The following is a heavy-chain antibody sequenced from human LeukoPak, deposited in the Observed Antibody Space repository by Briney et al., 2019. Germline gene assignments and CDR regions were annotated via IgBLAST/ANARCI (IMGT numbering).Heavy chain of an antibody. D-gene: IGHD3-22*01. V-gene: IGHV3-7*01. CDR2: IKQDGSEK. Sequence: GGSLRLSCAASRFTFSSYWMSWVRQAPGKGLEWVANIKQDGSEKYYVDSVKGRFTISRDNAKNTLYLQMNSLRAEDTAVYYCARDAAGGYYDSSGYYYDYWGQGTLVTVSS. J-gene: IGHJ4*02. CDR3: ARDAAGGYYDSSGYYYDY. CDR1: RFTFSSYW.